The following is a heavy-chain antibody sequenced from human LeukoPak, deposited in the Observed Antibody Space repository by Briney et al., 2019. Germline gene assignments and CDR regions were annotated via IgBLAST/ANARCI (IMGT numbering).Heavy chain of an antibody. D-gene: IGHD4-17*01. CDR3: ARPHDYGDYGFDY. Sequence: PGASLQISCKGSGSRFTSYWIGWVRPLPGKGLEWMGIIYPGDSDTRYSPSFQGQVTISADKSISTAYLQWSSLKASDTAMYYCARPHDYGDYGFDYWGQGTLVTVSS. V-gene: IGHV5-51*01. CDR2: IYPGDSDT. CDR1: GSRFTSYW. J-gene: IGHJ4*02.